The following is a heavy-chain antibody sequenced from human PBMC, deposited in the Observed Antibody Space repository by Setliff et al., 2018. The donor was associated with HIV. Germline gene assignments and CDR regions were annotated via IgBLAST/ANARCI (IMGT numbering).Heavy chain of an antibody. CDR1: GGSISSYY. J-gene: IGHJ4*02. V-gene: IGHV4-59*08. Sequence: SETLSLTCTVSGGSISSYYWSWIRQPPGKGLEWIGYIYFSGSTNYNPSLKSRVTMSVDTSNSHFSPKLASVTAADTAVYYCARHYYTDPFDYWGQGTLVTVSS. CDR2: IYFSGST. D-gene: IGHD3-22*01. CDR3: ARHYYTDPFDY.